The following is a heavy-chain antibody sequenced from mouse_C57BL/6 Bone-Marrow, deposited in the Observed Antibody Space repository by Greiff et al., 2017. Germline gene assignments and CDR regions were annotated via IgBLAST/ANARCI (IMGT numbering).Heavy chain of an antibody. CDR1: GYTFTSYG. J-gene: IGHJ2*01. CDR3: ASFDYYGSSLFDY. CDR2: IYPRSGNT. D-gene: IGHD1-1*01. V-gene: IGHV1-81*01. Sequence: VQLQQSGPELARPGASVKMSCKASGYTFTSYGISWVKQRTGQGLEWIGEIYPRSGNTYYNEKFKGKATLTADKSSSTAYMELRSLTSEDSAVYFCASFDYYGSSLFDYWGQGTTLTFSS.